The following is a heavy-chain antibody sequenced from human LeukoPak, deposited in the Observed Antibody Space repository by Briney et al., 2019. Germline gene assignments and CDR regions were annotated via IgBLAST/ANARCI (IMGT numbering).Heavy chain of an antibody. CDR2: ISGSGGST. Sequence: GGSLRLSCAASGFTFSSYGMSWVRQAPGKGLEWVSAISGSGGSTYYADSVKGRFTISRDNSKNTLYLQMNSLRVEDAAVYYCAKAPVTSCRGAFCYPFDSWGQGTLVTVSS. V-gene: IGHV3-23*01. CDR3: AKAPVTSCRGAFCYPFDS. CDR1: GFTFSSYG. D-gene: IGHD2-15*01. J-gene: IGHJ4*02.